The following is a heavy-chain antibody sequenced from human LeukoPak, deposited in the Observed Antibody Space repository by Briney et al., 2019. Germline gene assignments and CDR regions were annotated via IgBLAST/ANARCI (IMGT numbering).Heavy chain of an antibody. J-gene: IGHJ4*02. CDR3: ARRTLALAGNFDY. V-gene: IGHV4-39*01. Sequence: KPSETLSLTCTVSGGPIGSSTHYWGWIRQPQGKGLEWIGSIYYTGTTYYNPSLKSRATISIDTSNYQFSLKLTSVTAADTAVYFCARRTLALAGNFDYWGQGALVTVSS. CDR2: IYYTGTT. CDR1: GGPIGSSTHY. D-gene: IGHD6-19*01.